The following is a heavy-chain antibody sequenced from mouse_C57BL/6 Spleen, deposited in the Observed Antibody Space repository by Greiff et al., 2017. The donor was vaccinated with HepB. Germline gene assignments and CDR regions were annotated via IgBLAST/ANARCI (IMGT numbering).Heavy chain of an antibody. CDR1: GYAFSSSW. CDR3: ARGDYGNGYFDY. J-gene: IGHJ2*01. V-gene: IGHV1-82*01. CDR2: IYPGDGDT. D-gene: IGHD2-1*01. Sequence: QVQLQQSGPELVKPGASVKISCKASGYAFSSSWMNWVKQRPGKGLEWIGRIYPGDGDTNYNGKFKGKATLTADKSSSTAYMQLSSLTSEDSAVYFCARGDYGNGYFDYWGQGTTLTVSS.